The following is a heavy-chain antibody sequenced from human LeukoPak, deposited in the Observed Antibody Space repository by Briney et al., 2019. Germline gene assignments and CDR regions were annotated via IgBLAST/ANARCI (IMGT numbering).Heavy chain of an antibody. Sequence: AGGSLRLSCAASGFTFNTYSMNWVRQAPGKGLEWVSSISSHSRDMYYADSVKGRFTISRDNAKNSLHLQMNSLRAEDTAVYYCARDDRDISSFRFDYWGHGILVTVSS. CDR3: ARDDRDISSFRFDY. CDR2: ISSHSRDM. D-gene: IGHD6-6*01. CDR1: GFTFNTYS. V-gene: IGHV3-21*01. J-gene: IGHJ4*01.